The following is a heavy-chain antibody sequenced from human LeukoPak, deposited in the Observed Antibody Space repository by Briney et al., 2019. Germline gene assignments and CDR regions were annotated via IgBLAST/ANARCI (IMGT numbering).Heavy chain of an antibody. V-gene: IGHV3-21*01. J-gene: IGHJ4*02. CDR3: ATRTGDHLWSFDY. Sequence: PGGSLRLSCAASGFTFSSYSMNWVRQAPGKGLEWVSSISSSSSYIYYADSVKGRFTISRDNAKNSLYLQMNSLRAEDTAVYHCATRTGDHLWSFDYWGQGTLVTVSS. CDR2: ISSSSSYI. CDR1: GFTFSSYS. D-gene: IGHD7-27*01.